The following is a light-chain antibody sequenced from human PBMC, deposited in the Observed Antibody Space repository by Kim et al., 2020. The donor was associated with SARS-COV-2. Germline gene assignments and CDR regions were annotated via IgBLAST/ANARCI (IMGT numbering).Light chain of an antibody. CDR2: QDT. CDR1: KLGDKY. Sequence: SYELTQPPSVSVSPGQTASITCSGYKLGDKYVSWYQQKPGQSPVLVIYQDTKRPSGIPERFSGSNSGNTATLTISGTQAMDEADYYCQAWASSTVVFGGG. V-gene: IGLV3-1*01. CDR3: QAWASSTVV. J-gene: IGLJ2*01.